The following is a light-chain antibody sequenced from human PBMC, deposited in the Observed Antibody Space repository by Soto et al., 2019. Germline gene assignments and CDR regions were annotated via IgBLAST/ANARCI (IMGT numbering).Light chain of an antibody. CDR1: SSDVGGYNY. V-gene: IGLV2-14*01. CDR3: SSYTSSSTPLV. Sequence: QSALTQPASVSGSPGQSITISCTGTSSDVGGYNYVSWYQQRPGKAPKLMIYDVTNRPSGVSNRFSGSKSGNTASLTISGLQAEDEADYYCSSYTSSSTPLVFGGGTKVTVL. CDR2: DVT. J-gene: IGLJ3*02.